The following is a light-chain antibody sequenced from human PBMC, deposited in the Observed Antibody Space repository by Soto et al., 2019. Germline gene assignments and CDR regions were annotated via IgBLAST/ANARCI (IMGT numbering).Light chain of an antibody. CDR1: RNIDTY. V-gene: IGKV1-39*01. CDR3: QQSHPTPYT. CDR2: GAS. Sequence: DIQMTQSPSSLSASFGDRVTLTCRASRNIDTYLNWYQQKPGTAPKLLMYGASSLHSGVPSRFSGSGSGTDFTLTISSLHPEDFATYYCQQSHPTPYTFGQGTKLEI. J-gene: IGKJ2*01.